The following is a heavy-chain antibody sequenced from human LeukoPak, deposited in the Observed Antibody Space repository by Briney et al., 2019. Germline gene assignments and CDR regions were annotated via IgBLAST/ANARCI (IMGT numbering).Heavy chain of an antibody. CDR1: GYNFLTYW. CDR3: ARHGLEDDILTGYLGH. J-gene: IGHJ4*02. Sequence: GESLKISCEGSGYNFLTYWIAWVRQVPGKGLEWMGIIYPGDSDTRYSPSFQGQVTISADKSISTAYLQWSSLKASDTAMYYCARHGLEDDILTGYLGHWGQGTLVTVSS. D-gene: IGHD3-9*01. V-gene: IGHV5-51*01. CDR2: IYPGDSDT.